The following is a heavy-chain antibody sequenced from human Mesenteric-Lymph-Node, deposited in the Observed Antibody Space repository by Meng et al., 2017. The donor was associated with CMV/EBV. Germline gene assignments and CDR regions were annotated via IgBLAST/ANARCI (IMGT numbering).Heavy chain of an antibody. D-gene: IGHD3-22*01. CDR2: ISGGGDST. V-gene: IGHV3-23*03. CDR1: GFTFSSYG. Sequence: LSLTCAASGFTFSSYGMHWVRQAPGKGLEWVSVISGGGDSTYYADSVKGRFTISRDNSKNTLYLQMNSLRAEDTAVYYCAKVDISGYYFVDCWGQGTLVTVSS. J-gene: IGHJ4*02. CDR3: AKVDISGYYFVDC.